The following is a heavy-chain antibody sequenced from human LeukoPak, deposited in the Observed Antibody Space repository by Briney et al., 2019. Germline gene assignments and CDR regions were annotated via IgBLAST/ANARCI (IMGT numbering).Heavy chain of an antibody. CDR1: GYTFTSYG. CDR2: ISTFNGNT. D-gene: IGHD3-22*01. V-gene: IGHV1-18*01. J-gene: IGHJ4*02. Sequence: ASVKVSCKASGYTFTSYGISWVRQAPGQGLEWMGWISTFNGNTNYAQKLQGRVTMTTDTSTSTAYMKLRSLRSDDTAVYYCARGGQYYYDSSGYYLNWGQGTLVTVSS. CDR3: ARGGQYYYDSSGYYLN.